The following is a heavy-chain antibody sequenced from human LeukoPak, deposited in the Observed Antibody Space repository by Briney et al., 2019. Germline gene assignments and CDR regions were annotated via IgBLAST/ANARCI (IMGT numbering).Heavy chain of an antibody. Sequence: AGGSLRLSCAASGFTFSSYGMHWVRQAPGKGLEWVAFIRYDGSNKYYADSVKGRFTISRDNSKNTLYLQMNSLRAEDTAVYYCAKDLRPGITGTYDYWGQGTLVTVSS. V-gene: IGHV3-30*02. D-gene: IGHD1-20*01. J-gene: IGHJ4*02. CDR2: IRYDGSNK. CDR1: GFTFSSYG. CDR3: AKDLRPGITGTYDY.